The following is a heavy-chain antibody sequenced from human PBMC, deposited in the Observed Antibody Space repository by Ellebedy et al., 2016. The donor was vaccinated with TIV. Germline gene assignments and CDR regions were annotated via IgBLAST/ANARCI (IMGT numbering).Heavy chain of an antibody. J-gene: IGHJ3*02. D-gene: IGHD2/OR15-2a*01. Sequence: GGSLRLSCTASGFSVSSDYMSWVRQAPGKGLEWVSVSHRDGDTNYADSVKGRFIVSRDKSRNTHYLQMTGLSAEDTAVYYCARETFNDVDLKVWGVLDIWGQGTMVTVSS. CDR3: ARETFNDVDLKVWGVLDI. CDR2: SHRDGDT. CDR1: GFSVSSDY. V-gene: IGHV3-66*01.